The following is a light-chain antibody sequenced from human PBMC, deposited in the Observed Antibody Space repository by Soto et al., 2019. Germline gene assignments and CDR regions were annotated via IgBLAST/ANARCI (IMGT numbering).Light chain of an antibody. V-gene: IGLV2-14*01. J-gene: IGLJ1*01. Sequence: QSVLTQPASVSGSPGQSITISCAGTSSDIGGYNNVSWYQQHPGKAPKVMIYEVSNRPSGVSNRFSGSKSGNTASLTISGLQAEDEADYYCSSYTSSSTLYVFGTGTKLTVL. CDR3: SSYTSSSTLYV. CDR2: EVS. CDR1: SSDIGGYNN.